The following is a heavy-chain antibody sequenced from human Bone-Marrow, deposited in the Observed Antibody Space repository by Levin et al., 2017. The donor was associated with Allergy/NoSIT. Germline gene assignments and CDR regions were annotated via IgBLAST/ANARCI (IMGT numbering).Heavy chain of an antibody. V-gene: IGHV3-30*03. CDR2: ITYDGSNR. J-gene: IGHJ5*02. Sequence: SCTASGFVFSTYDMHWVRQAPGKGLEWVALITYDGSNRYYADSVKGRFTISRDISKSTLYLQMNSLRGEDTAVYYCARDLAGFNLFDPRGQGTLVSVSS. D-gene: IGHD1-14*01. CDR3: ARDLAGFNLFDP. CDR1: GFVFSTYD.